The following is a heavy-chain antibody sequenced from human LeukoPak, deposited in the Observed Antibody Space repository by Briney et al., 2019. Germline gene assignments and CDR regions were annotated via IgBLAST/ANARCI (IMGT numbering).Heavy chain of an antibody. Sequence: TGGSLRLSCAASGFTFSGSAMHWVRQASGKGLEWVSRIRSKANSYATAYAASVKGRFTISRDDSKNTAYLQMNSLKTEDTAVYYCTRHAPSGSGWGQGTLVTVSS. CDR1: GFTFSGSA. D-gene: IGHD3-10*01. CDR2: IRSKANSYAT. CDR3: TRHAPSGSG. V-gene: IGHV3-73*01. J-gene: IGHJ4*02.